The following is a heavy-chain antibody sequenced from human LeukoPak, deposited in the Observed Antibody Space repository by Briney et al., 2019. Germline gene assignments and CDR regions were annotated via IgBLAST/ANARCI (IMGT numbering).Heavy chain of an antibody. D-gene: IGHD6-19*01. J-gene: IGHJ5*02. CDR3: ARITYSSGWYEANWFDP. Sequence: SETLSLTCTVSSGSISSYYWSWIRQPPGKGLEWIGYIYYSGSTNYNPSLKSRVTISVDTSKNQFSLKLSSVTAADTAVYYCARITYSSGWYEANWFDPWGQGTLVTVSS. CDR1: SGSISSYY. CDR2: IYYSGST. V-gene: IGHV4-59*01.